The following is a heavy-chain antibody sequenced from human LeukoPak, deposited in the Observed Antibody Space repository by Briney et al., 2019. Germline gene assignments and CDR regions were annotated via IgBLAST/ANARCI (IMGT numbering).Heavy chain of an antibody. Sequence: GASVKVSCKASGYTFTDYFMHWVRQAPGQGLEWMGWINPNSGGTNFAQKFQGRVTTTRDTSISTAFLELSSLRSDDTAVYYCGRDVRGTAPGNDYYMDVWGRGTRVTVAS. V-gene: IGHV1-2*02. J-gene: IGHJ6*03. CDR1: GYTFTDYF. CDR2: INPNSGGT. D-gene: IGHD3-16*01. CDR3: GRDVRGTAPGNDYYMDV.